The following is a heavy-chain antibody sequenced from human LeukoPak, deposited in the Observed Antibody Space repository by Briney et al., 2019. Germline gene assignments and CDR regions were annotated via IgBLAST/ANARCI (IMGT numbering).Heavy chain of an antibody. Sequence: PSETLSLTCAVYGGSFSGYYWSWIRQPPGKGLEWIGEINHSGSTNYNPSLKSRVTISVDTSKNQFSLKLSSVTAAGTAVYYCARRRGYSSGWYGFDYWGQGTLVTVSS. V-gene: IGHV4-34*01. CDR3: ARRRGYSSGWYGFDY. J-gene: IGHJ4*02. CDR2: INHSGST. CDR1: GGSFSGYY. D-gene: IGHD6-19*01.